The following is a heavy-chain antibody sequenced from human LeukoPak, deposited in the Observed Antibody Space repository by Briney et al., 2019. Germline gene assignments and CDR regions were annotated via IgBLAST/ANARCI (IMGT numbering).Heavy chain of an antibody. CDR1: GDSIGRGSY. CDR2: IYTSGST. V-gene: IGHV4-61*02. CDR3: ARAGDFWSGYYTQPYFDY. D-gene: IGHD3-3*01. Sequence: SETLSLTCAVSGDSIGRGSYWGWIRQPAGKGLEWIGRIYTSGSTNYNPSLKSRVTMSVDTSKNQFSLKLSSVTAADTAVYYCARAGDFWSGYYTQPYFDYWGQGTLVTVSS. J-gene: IGHJ4*02.